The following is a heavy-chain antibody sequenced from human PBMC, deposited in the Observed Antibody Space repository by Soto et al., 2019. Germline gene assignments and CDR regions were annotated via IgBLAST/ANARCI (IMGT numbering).Heavy chain of an antibody. V-gene: IGHV4-31*03. CDR2: IYYSGST. CDR3: ARAPQPLWFGESPTMDV. J-gene: IGHJ6*02. Sequence: SETLSLTCTVSGGSISSGGYYWSWIRQHPGKGLEWIGYIYYSGSTYYNPSLKSRVTISVDTSKNQFSLKLSSVTAADTAVYYCARAPQPLWFGESPTMDVWGQGTTVTVS. D-gene: IGHD3-10*01. CDR1: GGSISSGGYY.